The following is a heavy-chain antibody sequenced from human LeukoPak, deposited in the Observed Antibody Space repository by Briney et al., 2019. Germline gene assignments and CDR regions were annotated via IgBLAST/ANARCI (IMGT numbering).Heavy chain of an antibody. V-gene: IGHV1-46*01. J-gene: IGHJ4*02. Sequence: ASVKVSCKASGYTFTSYYMHWVRQAPGQGLGWMGIINPSGGSTSYAQKFQGRVAKTRDTSISTAYMELSRLRSDDTAVYYCARVRYRLAETYIDYWGQGTLVTVSS. CDR2: INPSGGST. D-gene: IGHD3-16*01. CDR3: ARVRYRLAETYIDY. CDR1: GYTFTSYY.